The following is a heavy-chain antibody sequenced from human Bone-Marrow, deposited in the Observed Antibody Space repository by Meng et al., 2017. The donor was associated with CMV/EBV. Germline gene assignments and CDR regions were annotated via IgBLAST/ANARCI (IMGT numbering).Heavy chain of an antibody. V-gene: IGHV3-21*01. Sequence: GESLKISCAASGFTFSSYSMNWVRQAPGKGLEWVSSISSSSYIYYADSVKGRFTISRDNAENSLYLQMNSLRAEDTAVYYCVRHCRSTSCYASSHHYYAMDVWGQGTTVTVSS. CDR1: GFTFSSYS. J-gene: IGHJ6*02. CDR2: ISSSSYI. CDR3: VRHCRSTSCYASSHHYYAMDV. D-gene: IGHD2-2*01.